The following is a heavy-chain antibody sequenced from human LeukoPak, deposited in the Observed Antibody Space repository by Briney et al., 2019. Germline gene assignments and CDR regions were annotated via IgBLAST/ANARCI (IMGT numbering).Heavy chain of an antibody. CDR1: GGSITRGYW. D-gene: IGHD6-6*01. V-gene: IGHV4-4*02. J-gene: IGHJ5*02. Sequence: SETLSLTCAVSGGSITRGYWWSWVRQPPGKGLEWIGEIYQSGKTNSNPSLQRRVTISLAKSKNQFSLNFTSVTAADTALYYCAKVRARGSSSWFDPWGQGTLVTVSS. CDR3: AKVRARGSSSWFDP. CDR2: IYQSGKT.